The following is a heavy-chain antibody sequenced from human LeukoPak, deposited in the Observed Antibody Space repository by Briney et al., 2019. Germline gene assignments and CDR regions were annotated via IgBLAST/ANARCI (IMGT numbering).Heavy chain of an antibody. V-gene: IGHV3-48*03. CDR1: GFTFSSYE. CDR3: ARYGGRDGYNA. Sequence: GGSLRLSCAASGFTFSSYEMNWVRQAPGKGLEWVSYISSSGSTIYYADSVKGRFTISRDNAKNSLYLQMNSLRAEDTAVYYCARYGGRDGYNAWGQGTLVTVSS. J-gene: IGHJ4*02. D-gene: IGHD5-24*01. CDR2: ISSSGSTI.